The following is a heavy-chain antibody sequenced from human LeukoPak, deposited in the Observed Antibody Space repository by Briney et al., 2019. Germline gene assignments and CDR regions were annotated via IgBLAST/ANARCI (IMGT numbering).Heavy chain of an antibody. D-gene: IGHD3-3*01. CDR3: ARGRSSNYDFWSGYPVVTAHFDY. CDR2: IYYSGST. V-gene: IGHV4-31*03. J-gene: IGHJ4*02. Sequence: PSQTLSLTCTVSGGSISSGGYYWSWIRQHPGKGLEWIGYIYYSGSTYYNPSLKGRVTISVDTSKNQFSLKLSSVTAADTAVYYCARGRSSNYDFWSGYPVVTAHFDYWGQGTLVTVSS. CDR1: GGSISSGGYY.